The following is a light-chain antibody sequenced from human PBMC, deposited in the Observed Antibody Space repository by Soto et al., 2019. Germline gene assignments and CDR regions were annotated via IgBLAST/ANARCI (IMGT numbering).Light chain of an antibody. Sequence: QSALTQPPSVSGSPGQSVTISCTGTSIDFVTYNRVSWYQQPPGTAPKLMIYEVSNRPSGVSNRFSGSKSGNTVSLTISGLQAEDEADYYCSSYTSRTTLVFGTGTKVTVL. CDR2: EVS. V-gene: IGLV2-18*02. CDR3: SSYTSRTTLV. CDR1: SIDFVTYNR. J-gene: IGLJ1*01.